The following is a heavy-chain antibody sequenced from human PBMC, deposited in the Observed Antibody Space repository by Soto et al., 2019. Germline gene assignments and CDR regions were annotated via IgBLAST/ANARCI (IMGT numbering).Heavy chain of an antibody. CDR2: NNHSGST. V-gene: IGHV4-34*01. Sequence: SETLSLTCAVYGGSFSGYYWSWIRQPPGKGLEWIGENNHSGSTNYNPSLKSRVTISVDTSKNQFSLKLSSVTAADTAVYYCARGVVVVPAPPEDWFDPWGQGTLVTVSS. CDR1: GGSFSGYY. D-gene: IGHD2-2*01. CDR3: ARGVVVVPAPPEDWFDP. J-gene: IGHJ5*02.